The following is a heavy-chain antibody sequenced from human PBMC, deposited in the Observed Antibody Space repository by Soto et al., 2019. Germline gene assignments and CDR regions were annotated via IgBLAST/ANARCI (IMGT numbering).Heavy chain of an antibody. Sequence: GGSLRLSCAASGFTFSSYWMSWVRQAPGKGLEWVANIKQDESEKYYVDSVKGRFTISRDNAKNSLYLQMNSLRAEDTAVYYCASGSGFEWAEYFQHWGQGTLVTVSS. CDR1: GFTFSSYW. D-gene: IGHD5-12*01. V-gene: IGHV3-7*05. CDR2: IKQDESEK. J-gene: IGHJ1*01. CDR3: ASGSGFEWAEYFQH.